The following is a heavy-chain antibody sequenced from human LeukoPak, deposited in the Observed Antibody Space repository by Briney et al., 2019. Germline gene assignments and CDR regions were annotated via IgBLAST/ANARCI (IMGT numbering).Heavy chain of an antibody. Sequence: SETLSLTCAVYGGSFSGYYWSWIRQPPGKGLEWIGEINHSGSTNYNPSLKSRVTISVDTSKNQFSLKLSSVTAADTAVYYCARGRYGSGSYYNRYFDYWGQGTLVTVSS. V-gene: IGHV4-34*01. CDR1: GGSFSGYY. J-gene: IGHJ4*02. D-gene: IGHD3-10*01. CDR3: ARGRYGSGSYYNRYFDY. CDR2: INHSGST.